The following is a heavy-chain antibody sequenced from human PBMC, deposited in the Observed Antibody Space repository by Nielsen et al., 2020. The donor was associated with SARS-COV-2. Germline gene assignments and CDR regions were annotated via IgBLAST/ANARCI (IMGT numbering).Heavy chain of an antibody. CDR3: ATPRGHYYDSSGVFDY. J-gene: IGHJ4*02. Sequence: GESLKISCAASGFTFSSYGMHWVRQAPGKGLEWVAVISYDGSNKCYADSVKGRFTISRDNSKNTLYLQMNSLRAEDTAVYYCATPRGHYYDSSGVFDYWGQGTLVTVSS. CDR2: ISYDGSNK. D-gene: IGHD3-22*01. V-gene: IGHV3-30*03. CDR1: GFTFSSYG.